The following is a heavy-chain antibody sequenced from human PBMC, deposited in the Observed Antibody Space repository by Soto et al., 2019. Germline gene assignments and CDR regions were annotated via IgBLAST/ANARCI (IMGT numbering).Heavy chain of an antibody. Sequence: SETLSLTCTVSGGSISSTNYYWGWIRQTPEKGLEWIGTIFYSGTTYSSPSLGNRVTMSLDTSKNQFSLQLRSVTAADTALYYCAGRLRGFSFEWGQGTLVTVSS. D-gene: IGHD5-18*01. CDR1: GGSISSTNYY. V-gene: IGHV4-39*01. CDR2: IFYSGTT. J-gene: IGHJ4*02. CDR3: AGRLRGFSFE.